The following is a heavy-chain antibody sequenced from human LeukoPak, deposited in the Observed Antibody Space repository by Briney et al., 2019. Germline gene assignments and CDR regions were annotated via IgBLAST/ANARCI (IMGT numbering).Heavy chain of an antibody. D-gene: IGHD3-9*01. CDR1: GGSISSSSYY. J-gene: IGHJ4*02. Sequence: SETLSLTCTVSGGSISSSSYYWGWIRQPPGKGLEWIGSIYYSGSTYYNPSLKSRVTMSVDTSKNQFSLKLSSVTAADTAVYYCAREGYDILTGYLHYFDYWGQGTLVTVSS. CDR2: IYYSGST. CDR3: AREGYDILTGYLHYFDY. V-gene: IGHV4-39*07.